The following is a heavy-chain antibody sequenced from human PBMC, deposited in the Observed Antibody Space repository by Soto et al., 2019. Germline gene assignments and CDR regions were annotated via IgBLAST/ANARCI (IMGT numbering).Heavy chain of an antibody. CDR3: AKAVSLSASVRGALGYYYYGMDV. D-gene: IGHD3-10*01. J-gene: IGHJ6*02. CDR2: ISGSGGST. Sequence: EVQLLESGGGLVQPGGSLRLSCAASGFTFSSYAMSWVRQAPGKGLEWVSAISGSGGSTYYADSVKGRFTISRDNSKNTLYLQMNSLRAEDTAVYYCAKAVSLSASVRGALGYYYYGMDVWGQGTTVTVSS. CDR1: GFTFSSYA. V-gene: IGHV3-23*01.